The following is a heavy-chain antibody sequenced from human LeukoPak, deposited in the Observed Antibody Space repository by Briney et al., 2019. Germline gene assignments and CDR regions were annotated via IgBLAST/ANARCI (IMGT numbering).Heavy chain of an antibody. CDR3: ARGGSRYSTSGTVDY. D-gene: IGHD3-10*01. V-gene: IGHV7-4-1*01. CDR2: ISTNTGNP. Sequence: ASVKVSCKASGYSFTSYVLNWVRQAPGQGLEWMGWISTNTGNPTYAQGFTGRFVFSLDTSISTTYLQIHSLKAEDTAVYYCARGGSRYSTSGTVDYWGQGTLVIVSS. CDR1: GYSFTSYV. J-gene: IGHJ4*02.